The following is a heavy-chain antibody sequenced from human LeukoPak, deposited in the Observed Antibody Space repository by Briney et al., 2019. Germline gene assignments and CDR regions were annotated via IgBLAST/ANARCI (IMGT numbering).Heavy chain of an antibody. J-gene: IGHJ4*02. CDR2: VYSGGST. CDR3: ARGGYSSGWYRD. CDR1: GFTVSTNY. V-gene: IGHV3-53*01. D-gene: IGHD6-19*01. Sequence: GGSLILSCAASGFTVSTNYMNWVRQAPGKGLEWVSVVYSGGSTYYADSVKGRFTISRDNSKNTLYLQMSSLRAEDTAVYYCARGGYSSGWYRDWGQGTLVTVSS.